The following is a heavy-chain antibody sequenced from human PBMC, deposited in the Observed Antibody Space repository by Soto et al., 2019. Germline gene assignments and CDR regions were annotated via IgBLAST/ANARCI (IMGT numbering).Heavy chain of an antibody. Sequence: SETLSLTCTVSGGSISGYYWSWIRQPPGKVLEWIGYIYYSGGTNYNPSLKSRVTISVDTSKNQFSLKLSSVTAADTAVYYCARLNSVMGYYYYGMDVWGQGTTVTVSS. CDR3: ARLNSVMGYYYYGMDV. J-gene: IGHJ6*02. CDR2: IYYSGGT. CDR1: GGSISGYY. D-gene: IGHD3-16*01. V-gene: IGHV4-59*12.